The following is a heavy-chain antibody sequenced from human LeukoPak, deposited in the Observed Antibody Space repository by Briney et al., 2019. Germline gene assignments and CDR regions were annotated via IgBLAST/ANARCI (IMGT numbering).Heavy chain of an antibody. CDR1: GFAFNFHW. V-gene: IGHV3-74*01. Sequence: GGSLRLSCAASGFAFNFHWMHWVRQAPGEGLVWVSRTNNDGSTTNYADSVKGRFTISRDNAKNTLFLQMNSLRAEDTAVYYCARSLGGGGDYWGQGTLVTVSS. J-gene: IGHJ4*02. D-gene: IGHD2-15*01. CDR3: ARSLGGGGDY. CDR2: TNNDGSTT.